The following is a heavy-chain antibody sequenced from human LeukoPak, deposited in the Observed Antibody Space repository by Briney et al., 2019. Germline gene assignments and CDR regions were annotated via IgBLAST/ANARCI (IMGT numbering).Heavy chain of an antibody. CDR2: LPPDGSYQ. Sequence: GWSLRLSCAASGFTFSDYTMQWVRQAPGEGLEWVALLPPDGSYQYYADSLKGRFTISRDNFKNALYLQMNSLRLEDTAVYYCARGLHDRSWYGAHWGQGTLLSVSS. CDR1: GFTFSDYT. V-gene: IGHV3-30*04. CDR3: ARGLHDRSWYGAH. D-gene: IGHD6-13*01. J-gene: IGHJ4*02.